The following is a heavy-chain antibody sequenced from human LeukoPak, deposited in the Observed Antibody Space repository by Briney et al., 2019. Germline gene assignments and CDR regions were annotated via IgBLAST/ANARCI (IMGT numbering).Heavy chain of an antibody. CDR2: ISVSADST. J-gene: IGHJ4*02. Sequence: GGSLRLSCAASGFTFSSYEMNWVRQAPGKGLEWVSAISVSADSTYYADSVKGRFTISRDNSRNTLYLQMNSLRADDTAVYYCAKDREYTGSYYLYFDYWGQGTLVTVSS. V-gene: IGHV3-23*01. D-gene: IGHD1-26*01. CDR3: AKDREYTGSYYLYFDY. CDR1: GFTFSSYE.